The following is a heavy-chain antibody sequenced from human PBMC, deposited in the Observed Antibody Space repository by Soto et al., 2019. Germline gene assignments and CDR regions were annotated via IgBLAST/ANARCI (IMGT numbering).Heavy chain of an antibody. J-gene: IGHJ4*02. CDR2: SYYSGST. D-gene: IGHD3-22*01. CDR3: ATGTVGYDSSGYYYFDY. Sequence: DTLYRTCTVSVESISGYYGRWIRQPPGKSIEWPGYSYYSGSTNDTPSLKSRVTISLNTSTKQFSLKLRSVTAADTAVYSSATGTVGYDSSGYYYFDYWGQGTLVTVSS. CDR1: VESISGYY. V-gene: IGHV4-59*07.